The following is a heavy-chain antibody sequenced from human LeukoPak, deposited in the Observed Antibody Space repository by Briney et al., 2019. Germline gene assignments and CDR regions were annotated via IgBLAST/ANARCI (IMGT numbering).Heavy chain of an antibody. V-gene: IGHV1-18*01. CDR3: ARDRLVVGPKAPDY. Sequence: ASVKVSCKTSGYLFTSFGIGWVRQAPGQGLEWMGWISAYNGNTDFAQNLQGRVTMTTDTPTSTAYMELRSLRSDDTAVYYCARDRLVVGPKAPDYRGQGTLVTVSS. CDR1: GYLFTSFG. D-gene: IGHD1-26*01. CDR2: ISAYNGNT. J-gene: IGHJ4*02.